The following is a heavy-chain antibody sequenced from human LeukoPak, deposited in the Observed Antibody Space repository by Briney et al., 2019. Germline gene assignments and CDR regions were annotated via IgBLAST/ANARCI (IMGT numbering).Heavy chain of an antibody. D-gene: IGHD3-3*01. V-gene: IGHV4-34*01. CDR1: GGSFSGYY. CDR3: ARGLRFLEWPYYYYYMDV. CDR2: INHSGST. Sequence: TSETLSLTCAVYGGSFSGYYWSWIRQPPGKGLEWIGEINHSGSTNHNPSLKSRVTISVDTSKNQFSLKLSSVTAADTAVYYCARGLRFLEWPYYYYYMDVWGKGTTVTVSS. J-gene: IGHJ6*03.